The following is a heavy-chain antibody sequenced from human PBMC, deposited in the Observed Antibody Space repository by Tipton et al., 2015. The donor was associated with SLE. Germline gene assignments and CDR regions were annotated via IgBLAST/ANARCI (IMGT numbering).Heavy chain of an antibody. Sequence: GLVKPSETLSLTCFVSGDSLSSSYWSWIRQPPGKGLEWIGSLDDSGHIYYNPSLTSRLTMSIDTPKSQFSLKLTSVTAADTAVYYCARNWGNDSGGYYHWYIDLWGRGTLGTVSS. CDR1: GDSLSSSY. D-gene: IGHD3-22*01. CDR2: LDDSGHI. V-gene: IGHV4-59*01. CDR3: ARNWGNDSGGYYHWYIDL. J-gene: IGHJ2*01.